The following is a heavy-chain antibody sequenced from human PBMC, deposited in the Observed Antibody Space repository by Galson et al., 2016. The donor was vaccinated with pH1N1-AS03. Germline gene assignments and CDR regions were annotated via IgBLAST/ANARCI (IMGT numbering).Heavy chain of an antibody. CDR2: ISDSSDTI. CDR1: GFTFSSYS. V-gene: IGHV3-48*04. J-gene: IGHJ4*02. Sequence: SLRLSCAASGFTFSSYSMNWVRQAPGKGLEWVSYISDSSDTIYYADSVKGRFTISRDNAKKSVYLQMNSLGAEDTAVYYCARVPELMGPPFDYWGQGILVTVSS. D-gene: IGHD1-7*01. CDR3: ARVPELMGPPFDY.